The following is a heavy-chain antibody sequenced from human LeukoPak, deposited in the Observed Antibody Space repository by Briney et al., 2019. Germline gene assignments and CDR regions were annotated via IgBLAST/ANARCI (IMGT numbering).Heavy chain of an antibody. V-gene: IGHV3-11*01. Sequence: GGSLRLSCAASGFSFKDYYFSWIRQAPGKGLEWVSFINVNGAAMYYADSAKGRFTISRDNAKNSIYLEMNSLRAEDTAVYYCARGPRILAAGSYYFDYWGQGSLVTVSS. CDR2: INVNGAAM. CDR3: ARGPRILAAGSYYFDY. CDR1: GFSFKDYY. D-gene: IGHD6-13*01. J-gene: IGHJ4*02.